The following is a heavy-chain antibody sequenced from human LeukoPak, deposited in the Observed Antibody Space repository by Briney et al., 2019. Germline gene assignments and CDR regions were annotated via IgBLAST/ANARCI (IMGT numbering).Heavy chain of an antibody. Sequence: PGGSLRLSCAASGSTFSSYAMGWVRQAPGRGLEWVSASSGSGGSTYSADSVKGRFTISRDNSKNTLYLQMNSLRAEDTAVHYCASGGYSYGYRGYYYYYMDVWGKGTTVTVSS. CDR1: GSTFSSYA. D-gene: IGHD5-18*01. CDR3: ASGGYSYGYRGYYYYYMDV. V-gene: IGHV3-23*01. J-gene: IGHJ6*03. CDR2: SSGSGGST.